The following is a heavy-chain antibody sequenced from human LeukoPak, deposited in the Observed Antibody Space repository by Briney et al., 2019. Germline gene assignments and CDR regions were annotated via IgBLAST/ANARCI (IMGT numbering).Heavy chain of an antibody. CDR1: RFRFGSYA. Sequence: PGGSLRLSCAASRFRFGSYAMSWVRQAPGKGLEWVSVISGSGGSGGTTYYADSVTGRFTISRDNAKNTLYLQMNSLRAEDTAVYYCATTYVTGRYDYFDYWGQGTLVTVSS. J-gene: IGHJ4*02. CDR3: ATTYVTGRYDYFDY. CDR2: ISGSGGSGGTT. D-gene: IGHD6-19*01. V-gene: IGHV3-23*01.